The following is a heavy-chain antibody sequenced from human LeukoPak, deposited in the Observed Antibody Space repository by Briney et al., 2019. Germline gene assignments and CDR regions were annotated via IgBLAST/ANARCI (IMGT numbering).Heavy chain of an antibody. V-gene: IGHV3-21*01. Sequence: GGSLRLSCAASGFTFSNYGMNWVRQAPGKGLEWVSFISSSSSYINYGDSVKGRFTISRDNAKNTLYLQMNSLRAEDTAVYYCARGQLGLGAFDFWGQGTMVTVSS. CDR3: ARGQLGLGAFDF. J-gene: IGHJ3*01. CDR2: ISSSSSYI. D-gene: IGHD6-19*01. CDR1: GFTFSNYG.